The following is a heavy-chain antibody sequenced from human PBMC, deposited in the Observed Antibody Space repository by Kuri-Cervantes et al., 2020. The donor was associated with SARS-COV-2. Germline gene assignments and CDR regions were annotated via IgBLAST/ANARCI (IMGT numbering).Heavy chain of an antibody. CDR1: GFTFSSYA. D-gene: IGHD4-23*01. V-gene: IGHV3-23*01. CDR3: ARSHTLYGGNSSPWDY. Sequence: GESLKISCAASGFTFSSYAMSWVRQAPGKGLEWVSAISGSGGSTYYADSVKGRFTISRDNSKNTLYLQMNSLRSFDTAVYYCARSHTLYGGNSSPWDYWGQGTLVTVSS. J-gene: IGHJ4*02. CDR2: ISGSGGST.